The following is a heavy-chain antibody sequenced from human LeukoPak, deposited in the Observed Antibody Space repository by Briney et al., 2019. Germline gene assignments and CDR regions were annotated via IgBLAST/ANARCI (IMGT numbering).Heavy chain of an antibody. Sequence: SETLSLTCTVSGGSINSGGYYWSWIRQHPGKGLEWIGYIHYSGSTYYNPSLKSRITVSVDTSKNQFSLKLSSVTAADTAVYYCARGKGYSYGIDYWGQGTLVTVSS. CDR2: IHYSGST. V-gene: IGHV4-31*03. CDR3: ARGKGYSYGIDY. D-gene: IGHD5-18*01. CDR1: GGSINSGGYY. J-gene: IGHJ4*02.